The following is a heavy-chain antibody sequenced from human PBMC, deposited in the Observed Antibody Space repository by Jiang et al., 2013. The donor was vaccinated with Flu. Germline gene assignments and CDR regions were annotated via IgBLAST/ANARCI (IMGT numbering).Heavy chain of an antibody. CDR2: INSGSTTI. J-gene: IGHJ4*02. Sequence: VSYINSGSTTIYYADSVKGRFTISRDNAKNSLYLQMNSLRAEDTAVYYCARARYGDYALDYWGQGTLVTVSS. D-gene: IGHD4-17*01. V-gene: IGHV3-48*01. CDR3: ARARYGDYALDY.